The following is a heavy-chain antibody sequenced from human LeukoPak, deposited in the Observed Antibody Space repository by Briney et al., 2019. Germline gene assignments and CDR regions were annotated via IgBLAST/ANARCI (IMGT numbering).Heavy chain of an antibody. D-gene: IGHD4-17*01. V-gene: IGHV3-9*01. CDR2: ISWNSGSI. Sequence: ISWNSGSIGYADSVKGRFTISRDNAKNSLYLQMNSLRAGDTALYYCAKGPRDYGDYAADWGQGTLVTVSS. CDR3: AKGPRDYGDYAAD. J-gene: IGHJ4*02.